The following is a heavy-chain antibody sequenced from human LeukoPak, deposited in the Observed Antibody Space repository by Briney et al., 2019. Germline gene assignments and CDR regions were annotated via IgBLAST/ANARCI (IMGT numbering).Heavy chain of an antibody. CDR1: GDSINSGGYS. CDR3: ARAFGDFVVWYFDL. V-gene: IGHV4-30-2*01. CDR2: IFLSGST. D-gene: IGHD4-17*01. Sequence: SETLSLTCAVSGDSINSGGYSWGWIRQPPGKGLEWIGSIFLSGSTHYTPSLKSRVTISVDRTENQFSLKLSSATAADTAVYSCARAFGDFVVWYFDLWGRGSLVTVSS. J-gene: IGHJ2*01.